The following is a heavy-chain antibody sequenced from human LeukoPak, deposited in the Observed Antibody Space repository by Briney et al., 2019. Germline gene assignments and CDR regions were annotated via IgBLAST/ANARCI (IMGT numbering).Heavy chain of an antibody. V-gene: IGHV3-48*02. J-gene: IGHJ3*02. CDR3: ARGQYSGHWFYAFDI. CDR2: ISSSISTK. Sequence: PGGSLRLSCAASGFTFSSYSMNWVRQAPGKGLEWVSYISSSISTKYYADSVKGRFAISRDNAKNSLYLQMNSLRDEDTAVYYCARGQYSGHWFYAFDIWGQGTMVTVSS. CDR1: GFTFSSYS. D-gene: IGHD6-19*01.